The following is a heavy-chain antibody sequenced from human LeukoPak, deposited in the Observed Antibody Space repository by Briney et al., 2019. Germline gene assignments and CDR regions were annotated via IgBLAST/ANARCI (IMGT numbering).Heavy chain of an antibody. Sequence: SETLSLTCAVSGASISGSPYYWGWIRQPPGRGLEWIGSISYSGTTYYSPSLKRRVTISQDTSKKQFSLRLGSVTAADTAIYYCAGHPEGRYTYGFYYFDSWGQGILVTVSS. CDR2: ISYSGTT. V-gene: IGHV4-39*01. J-gene: IGHJ4*02. D-gene: IGHD5-18*01. CDR3: AGHPEGRYTYGFYYFDS. CDR1: GASISGSPYY.